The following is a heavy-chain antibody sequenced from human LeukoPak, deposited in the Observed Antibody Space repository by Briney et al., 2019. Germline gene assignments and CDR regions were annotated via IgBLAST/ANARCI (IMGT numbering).Heavy chain of an antibody. V-gene: IGHV4-4*09. J-gene: IGHJ5*02. CDR2: IYTSVRT. CDR1: GASINDYY. Sequence: PSETLSLTCTVSGASINDYYWSWIRQPPGNGLEWIGYIYTSVRTNSNPSLKSRVTFSLDTSKNQFSLRLTSVTDADTAVYFCARLANWFDPWGQGTLVTVSS. CDR3: ARLANWFDP.